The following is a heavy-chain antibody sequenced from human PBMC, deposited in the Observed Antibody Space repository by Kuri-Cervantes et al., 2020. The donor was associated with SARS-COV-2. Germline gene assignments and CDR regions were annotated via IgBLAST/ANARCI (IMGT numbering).Heavy chain of an antibody. CDR2: IYYSGST. V-gene: IGHV4-30-4*08. Sequence: SETLSLTCTVSGGSISSGDYYWSWIRQPPGKGLEWIGYIYYSGSTYYNPSLKSRVTISVDTSKNQFSLKLSSVTAADTAVYYCARGITGTTGMNDYWGQGTLVTVSS. CDR1: GGSISSGDYY. CDR3: ARGITGTTGMNDY. D-gene: IGHD1-7*01. J-gene: IGHJ4*02.